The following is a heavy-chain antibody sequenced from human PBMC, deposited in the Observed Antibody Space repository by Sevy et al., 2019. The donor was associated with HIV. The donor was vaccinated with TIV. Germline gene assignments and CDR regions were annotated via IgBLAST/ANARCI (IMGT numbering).Heavy chain of an antibody. Sequence: ASVKVSWKASGGTFSSYAISWVRQAPGQGLEWMGGIIPIFGTANYAQKFQGRVTITADESTSTAYMELSSLRSEDTAVYYCARDNGESYYGMDVWGQGTTVTVSS. D-gene: IGHD4-17*01. CDR1: GGTFSSYA. CDR2: IIPIFGTA. J-gene: IGHJ6*02. V-gene: IGHV1-69*13. CDR3: ARDNGESYYGMDV.